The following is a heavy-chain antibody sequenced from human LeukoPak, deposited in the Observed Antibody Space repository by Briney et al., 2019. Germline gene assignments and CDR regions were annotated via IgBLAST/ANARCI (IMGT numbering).Heavy chain of an antibody. D-gene: IGHD6-19*01. CDR2: ISSSSSYI. J-gene: IGHJ4*02. CDR3: ARPLTYSSGWHGVGDY. CDR1: GFTFSSYS. V-gene: IGHV3-21*01. Sequence: GGSLRLSCAASGFTFSSYSMNWVRQAPGKGLEWVSSISSSSSYIYYADSVKGRFTISRDNAKNSLYLQMNSLRAEDTAVYYCARPLTYSSGWHGVGDYWGQGTLVTVSS.